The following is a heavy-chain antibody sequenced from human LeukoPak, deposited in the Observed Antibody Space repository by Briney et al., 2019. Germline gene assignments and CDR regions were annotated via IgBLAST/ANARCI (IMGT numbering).Heavy chain of an antibody. V-gene: IGHV1-2*04. CDR3: ARSPHRGGGIVGAAHGMDV. D-gene: IGHD1-26*01. CDR1: GYTFTGYY. J-gene: IGHJ6*02. CDR2: INPNSGGT. Sequence: ASVKVSCKASGYTFTGYYMHWVRQAPGQGLEWMGWINPNSGGTNYAQKFQGWVTMTRDTSISTAYMELSRLRSDDTAVYYCARSPHRGGGIVGAAHGMDVWGQGTTVTVSS.